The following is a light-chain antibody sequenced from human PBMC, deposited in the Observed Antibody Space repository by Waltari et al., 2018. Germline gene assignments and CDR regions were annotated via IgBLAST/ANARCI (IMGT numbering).Light chain of an antibody. CDR2: AAS. CDR1: QSSSSY. Sequence: DIQLTQSPSSLPASVGDRVTTTCRASQSSSSYLNWYQQKPGKAPKLLIYAASSLQSGVPSRFSGSGSGTDFTLTISSLQPEDFATYYCQQSYSTPVTFGQGTKLEIK. V-gene: IGKV1-39*01. CDR3: QQSYSTPVT. J-gene: IGKJ2*01.